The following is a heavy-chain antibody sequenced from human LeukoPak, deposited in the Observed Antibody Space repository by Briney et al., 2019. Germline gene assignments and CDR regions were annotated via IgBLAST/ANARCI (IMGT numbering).Heavy chain of an antibody. V-gene: IGHV4-39*01. CDR2: IYYSGST. CDR1: GGSISSSSYY. J-gene: IGHJ4*02. Sequence: SETLSLTCTVSGGSISSSSYYWGWIRQPPGKGLEWNGSIYYSGSTYYNPSLKSRVTISVGTSKNQFSLKLSSVTAADTAVYYCAYDSSGYYSLIYWGQGTLVTVSS. CDR3: AYDSSGYYSLIY. D-gene: IGHD3-22*01.